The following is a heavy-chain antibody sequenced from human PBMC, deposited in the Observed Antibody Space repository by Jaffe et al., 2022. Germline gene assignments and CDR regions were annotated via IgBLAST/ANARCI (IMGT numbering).Heavy chain of an antibody. J-gene: IGHJ5*02. D-gene: IGHD3-16*01. CDR2: ISIFNGDT. V-gene: IGHV1-18*01. CDR3: AAGYHDYYET. Sequence: QVHLVQSPSEVKTPGASVRVSCKASGFTLDTYGFCWVRQAPGEGPEWIGWISIFNGDTKYAQSVQDRVTMTTDSSTGTGYMELKSLRPDDTAIYYCAAGYHDYYETWGQGTLVIVSS. CDR1: GFTLDTYG.